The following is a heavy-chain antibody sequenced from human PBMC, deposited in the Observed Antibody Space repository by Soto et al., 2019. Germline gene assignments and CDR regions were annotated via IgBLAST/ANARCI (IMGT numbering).Heavy chain of an antibody. CDR2: ISYDGSNK. J-gene: IGHJ4*02. CDR1: GFTFSSYA. CDR3: ARGVTYYDSSGTYFDY. D-gene: IGHD3-22*01. V-gene: IGHV3-30-3*01. Sequence: QVPLVESGGGVVQPGRSLRLSCAASGFTFSSYAMHWVRQAPGKGLEWVAVISYDGSNKYYADSVKGRFTISRDNSKNTLYLQMNSLRAEDTAVYYCARGVTYYDSSGTYFDYWGQGTLVTVSS.